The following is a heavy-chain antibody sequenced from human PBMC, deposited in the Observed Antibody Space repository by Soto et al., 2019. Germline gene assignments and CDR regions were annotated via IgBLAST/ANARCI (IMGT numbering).Heavy chain of an antibody. CDR2: INPNSGGT. V-gene: IGHV1-2*02. D-gene: IGHD6-19*01. Sequence: ASVKVSCKASGYTFTGYYVHWVRQAPGQGREWMGWINPNSGGTNYAQKFQGRVTMTRDTSISTAYMELSRLRSDDTAVYYCARDIYSSGWSPHWFDPWGQGTLVTVSS. CDR1: GYTFTGYY. CDR3: ARDIYSSGWSPHWFDP. J-gene: IGHJ5*02.